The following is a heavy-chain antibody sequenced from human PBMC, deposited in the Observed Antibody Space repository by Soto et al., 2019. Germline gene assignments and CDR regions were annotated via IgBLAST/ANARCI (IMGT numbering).Heavy chain of an antibody. CDR3: ARVQYYYYGMDV. D-gene: IGHD4-4*01. Sequence: EVQLVESGGGLVQPGGSLRLSCAASGFTFSSYSMNWVRQAPGKGLEWVSYISSTSSTIYYADSLKGRFTISRDNAKNSLYLQMNSLRDEDTAVYYCARVQYYYYGMDVWGQGITDTVSS. V-gene: IGHV3-48*02. CDR1: GFTFSSYS. J-gene: IGHJ6*02. CDR2: ISSTSSTI.